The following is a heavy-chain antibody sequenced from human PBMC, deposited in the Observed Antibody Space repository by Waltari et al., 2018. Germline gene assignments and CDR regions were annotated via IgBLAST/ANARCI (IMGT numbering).Heavy chain of an antibody. D-gene: IGHD5-18*01. Sequence: QVQLQESGPGLVKPSETLSLTCTVSGGSISSYYWSWIRQPPGKGLEWIGYLYYSGSTNYNPSLKSRVTISVDTSKNQFSLKLSSVTAADTAVYYCARVRMEWDTAIRGFDPWGQGTLVTVSS. CDR2: LYYSGST. J-gene: IGHJ5*02. CDR1: GGSISSYY. CDR3: ARVRMEWDTAIRGFDP. V-gene: IGHV4-59*01.